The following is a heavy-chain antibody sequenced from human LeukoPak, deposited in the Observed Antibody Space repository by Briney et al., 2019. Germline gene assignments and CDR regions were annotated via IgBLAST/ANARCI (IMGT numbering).Heavy chain of an antibody. D-gene: IGHD5-12*01. J-gene: IGHJ4*02. CDR1: GFIFSDYY. Sequence: GGSLRLSCAASGFIFSDYYMSWIRQAPGKGLEWVSYISSSGSTMYYTDSVKGRFTISRDHANDSLYLQMNSLRAEDTAVYYCARDPGSGYEEHFDYWGQGTLVTVSS. CDR2: ISSSGSTM. CDR3: ARDPGSGYEEHFDY. V-gene: IGHV3-11*01.